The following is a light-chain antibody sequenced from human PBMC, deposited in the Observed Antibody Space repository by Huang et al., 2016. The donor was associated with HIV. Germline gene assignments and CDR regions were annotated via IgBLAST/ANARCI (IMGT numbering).Light chain of an antibody. CDR3: QQRNNWPPWT. V-gene: IGKV3-11*01. CDR2: DAS. J-gene: IGKJ1*01. Sequence: EIVLTQSPATLSLSPGEGATLSCRASQSIGSYLAWYQQRPGQAPRLLIYDASVRATGIPARFSGRVSGTDFTLTISSLEPEDVAVYYCQQRNNWPPWTFGQGTKVELK. CDR1: QSIGSY.